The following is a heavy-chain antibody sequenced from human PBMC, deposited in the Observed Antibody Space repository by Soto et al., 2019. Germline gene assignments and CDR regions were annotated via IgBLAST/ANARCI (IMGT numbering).Heavy chain of an antibody. J-gene: IGHJ4*02. Sequence: GGSLRLSCAASGFPFRNYAMIWVRQAPGKGLEWVSLISATGGGTYYADSVKGRFTISRDNSHNTLYLQVHSLTAEDTAVYYCAKDRRAGGNSAFYFDFWGQGAQVTFSS. D-gene: IGHD3-16*01. CDR1: GFPFRNYA. V-gene: IGHV3-23*01. CDR3: AKDRRAGGNSAFYFDF. CDR2: ISATGGGT.